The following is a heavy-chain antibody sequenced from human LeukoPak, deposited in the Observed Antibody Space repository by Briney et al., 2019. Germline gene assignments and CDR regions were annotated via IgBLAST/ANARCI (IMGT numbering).Heavy chain of an antibody. CDR1: GYTFTSYD. J-gene: IGHJ4*02. CDR2: MNPNSGNT. Sequence: ASVKVSCKAPGYTFTSYDINWVRQATGQGLEWTGWMNPNSGNTGYAQKFQGRVTITADKSTSTAYMELSSLRSEDTAVYYCARGTAKMAPSDYWGQGTLVTVSS. D-gene: IGHD5-24*01. V-gene: IGHV1-8*01. CDR3: ARGTAKMAPSDY.